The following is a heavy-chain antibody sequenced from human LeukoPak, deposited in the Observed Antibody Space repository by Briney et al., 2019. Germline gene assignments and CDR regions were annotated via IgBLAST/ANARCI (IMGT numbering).Heavy chain of an antibody. D-gene: IGHD2-15*01. CDR2: IRYEGNEK. CDR1: GFTFSDYW. J-gene: IGHJ6*02. Sequence: GGSLRLSCVASGFTFSDYWMSWVRQAPGKGLECVASIRYEGNEKYYMESVKGRFTTSRDHAKNSLYLQIDTVGAEDTARYFCARDRRRGVAGYGLDVWGQGTTVTVSS. CDR3: ARDRRRGVAGYGLDV. V-gene: IGHV3-7*01.